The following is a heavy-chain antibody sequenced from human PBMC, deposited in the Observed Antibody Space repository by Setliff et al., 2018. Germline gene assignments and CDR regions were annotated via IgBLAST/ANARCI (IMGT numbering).Heavy chain of an antibody. Sequence: SETLSLTCTVSGGSIGRGSRYWSWIRQPAGKGLEWIGRIFPSGSTNYNPSLKSRVTISVDTSKNQFSLKLSSVTAADTAAYYCASLRAPPGDYGDYVDSWGQGTLVTVSS. CDR3: ASLRAPPGDYGDYVDS. D-gene: IGHD4-17*01. J-gene: IGHJ4*02. CDR1: GGSIGRGSRY. CDR2: IFPSGST. V-gene: IGHV4-61*02.